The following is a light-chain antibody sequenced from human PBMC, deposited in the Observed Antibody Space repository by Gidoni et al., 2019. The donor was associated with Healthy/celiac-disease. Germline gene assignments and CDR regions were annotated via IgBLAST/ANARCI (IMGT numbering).Light chain of an antibody. CDR3: QQYGSSPRILT. CDR1: QSVSSSY. J-gene: IGKJ4*01. V-gene: IGKV3-20*01. CDR2: GAS. Sequence: ELVLTQSPGTLSLSPGERATLSCRASQSVSSSYLAWYQQKPGQAPRLLIYGASSRATGIPDRFSGSGYGTDFTLTISRLEPEDFAVYYCQQYGSSPRILTFGGGTKVEIK.